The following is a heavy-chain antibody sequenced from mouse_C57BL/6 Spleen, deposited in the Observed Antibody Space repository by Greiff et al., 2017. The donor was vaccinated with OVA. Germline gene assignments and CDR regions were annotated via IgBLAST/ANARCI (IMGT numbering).Heavy chain of an antibody. CDR3: ARRGYGSSCFDY. Sequence: EVMLVESGGGLVKPGGSLKLSCAASGFTFSSYTMSWVRQTPEKRLEWVATISGGGGNTYYPDSVKGRFTISRDNAKNTLYLQMSSLRSEDTALYYCARRGYGSSCFDYWGQGTTLTVSS. J-gene: IGHJ2*01. D-gene: IGHD1-1*01. V-gene: IGHV5-9*01. CDR1: GFTFSSYT. CDR2: ISGGGGNT.